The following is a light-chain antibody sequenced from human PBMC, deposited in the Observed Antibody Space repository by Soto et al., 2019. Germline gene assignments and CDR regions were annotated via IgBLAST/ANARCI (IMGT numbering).Light chain of an antibody. Sequence: DIQMTHSPSTLSASVGDRVTITCRASQSIGRCLAWYQQRPGEAPKVLIYDASSLESGVPSRFSGSGSGTEFTLTISSLQPDDFATYYCQQCNTYSRTFGQGTKVDIK. CDR2: DAS. CDR1: QSIGRC. J-gene: IGKJ1*01. CDR3: QQCNTYSRT. V-gene: IGKV1-5*01.